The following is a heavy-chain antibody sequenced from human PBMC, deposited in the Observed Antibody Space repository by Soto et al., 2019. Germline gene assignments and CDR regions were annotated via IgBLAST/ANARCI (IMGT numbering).Heavy chain of an antibody. V-gene: IGHV3-7*01. D-gene: IGHD5-18*01. CDR1: GFMFSAYW. CDR3: ARDFYGGYTYGPGDY. Sequence: GGSLRLSCAASGFMFSAYWMSWVRQAPGKGLEWVANIHGDGGKIYYVDSVKGRFTISRDNAKRSLYLQMNSLRAEDTAVYYCARDFYGGYTYGPGDYWGQGALVTVPS. J-gene: IGHJ4*02. CDR2: IHGDGGKI.